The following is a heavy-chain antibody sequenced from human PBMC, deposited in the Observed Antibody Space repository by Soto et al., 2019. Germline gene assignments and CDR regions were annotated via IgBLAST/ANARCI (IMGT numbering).Heavy chain of an antibody. CDR1: GASIFTDNW. Sequence: SETLSITCALSGASIFTDNWWSWVRQPPGKEMEWIGEIYHSGNTNFNPSAKSRVTISVDTSKNQFSLTVTSVTAADTAIYYCARASASSKLRGFDFWGQGTQVTVSS. CDR3: ARASASSKLRGFDF. CDR2: IYHSGNT. V-gene: IGHV4-4*02. D-gene: IGHD3-10*01. J-gene: IGHJ4*02.